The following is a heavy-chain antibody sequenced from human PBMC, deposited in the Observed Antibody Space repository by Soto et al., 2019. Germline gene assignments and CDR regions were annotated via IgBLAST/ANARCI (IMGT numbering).Heavy chain of an antibody. Sequence: LSLTCTVSGGSISSGDYYWSWIRQPPGKGLEWIGYIYYSGSTYYNPSLKSRVTISVDTSKNQFSLKLSSVTAADTAVYYCARAGAQLLWFGEFPPFDYWGQGTLVTVSS. V-gene: IGHV4-30-4*01. CDR3: ARAGAQLLWFGEFPPFDY. D-gene: IGHD3-10*01. J-gene: IGHJ4*02. CDR1: GGSISSGDYY. CDR2: IYYSGST.